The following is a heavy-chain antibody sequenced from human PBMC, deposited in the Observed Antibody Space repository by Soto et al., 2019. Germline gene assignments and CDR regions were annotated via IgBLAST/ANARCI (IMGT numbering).Heavy chain of an antibody. V-gene: IGHV1-18*01. J-gene: IGHJ4*02. D-gene: IGHD3-10*01. CDR1: GYVFIGYG. CDR3: ARDLDGSGSYFTDY. CDR2: ISRHNGNT. Sequence: QVQLVQSGAEVKKPGASVKVSCKASGYVFIGYGISWVRQAPGQGLEWMGWISRHNGNTYYAQNFQGRVTMTTDASASTAYMELRSLRSDDTAVYYCARDLDGSGSYFTDYWGQGTLVTVSS.